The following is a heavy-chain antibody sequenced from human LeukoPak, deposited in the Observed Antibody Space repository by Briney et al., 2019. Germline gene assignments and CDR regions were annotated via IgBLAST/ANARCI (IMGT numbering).Heavy chain of an antibody. Sequence: GRSLRLSCAASGLTFSNYGMHWVRQAPGKGLDWVAGIRYDGNEELYADSVRGRFTISRDNSRNILYLQMNSLSPEDTATYYCTPENDPSGKMGRFDPWGQGTLVTVSS. V-gene: IGHV3-33*01. CDR1: GLTFSNYG. J-gene: IGHJ5*01. D-gene: IGHD3-10*01. CDR3: TPENDPSGKMGRFDP. CDR2: IRYDGNEE.